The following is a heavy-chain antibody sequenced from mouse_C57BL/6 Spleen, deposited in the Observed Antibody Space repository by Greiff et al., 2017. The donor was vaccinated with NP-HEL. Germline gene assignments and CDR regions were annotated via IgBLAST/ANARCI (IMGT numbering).Heavy chain of an antibody. J-gene: IGHJ3*01. CDR2: IDPNSGGI. Sequence: QVQLQQPGAELVKPGASVKLSCKASGYTFTSYWMHWVKQRPGRGLEWIGWIDPNSGGIKYNEKFKSKATLTVDKPSSTAYMQLSSLTSEDSAVYYCARGDDLFTTWFAYWGQGTLVTVSA. D-gene: IGHD1-1*01. V-gene: IGHV1-72*01. CDR1: GYTFTSYW. CDR3: ARGDDLFTTWFAY.